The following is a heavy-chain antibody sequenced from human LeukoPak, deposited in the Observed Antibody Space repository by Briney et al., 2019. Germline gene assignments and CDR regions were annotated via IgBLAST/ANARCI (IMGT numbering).Heavy chain of an antibody. CDR3: ARGPLYYYDSSGYYGAFDI. J-gene: IGHJ3*02. V-gene: IGHV5-51*01. CDR1: GYSFTSYW. Sequence: GESLKISCKGSGYSFTSYWIGWVRQVPGKGLEWMGIIYPGDSDTRYSPSFQGQVTISADKSISTAYLQWSSLEASDTAMYYCARGPLYYYDSSGYYGAFDIWGQGTMVTVSS. D-gene: IGHD3-22*01. CDR2: IYPGDSDT.